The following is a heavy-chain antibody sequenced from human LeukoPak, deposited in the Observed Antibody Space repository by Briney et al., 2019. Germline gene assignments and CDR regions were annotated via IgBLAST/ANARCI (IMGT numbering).Heavy chain of an antibody. D-gene: IGHD2-15*01. CDR2: INTDGSST. Sequence: GGSLRLSCGASGFTFSSFWMHWVRQVPGKGLVWVSRINTDGSSTSYADSVKGRFTISRDNTKNTLSLQMNSLRAEDTAMYYCARDLAAQNYFDYWGQGTLVTVSS. CDR3: ARDLAAQNYFDY. J-gene: IGHJ4*02. V-gene: IGHV3-74*01. CDR1: GFTFSSFW.